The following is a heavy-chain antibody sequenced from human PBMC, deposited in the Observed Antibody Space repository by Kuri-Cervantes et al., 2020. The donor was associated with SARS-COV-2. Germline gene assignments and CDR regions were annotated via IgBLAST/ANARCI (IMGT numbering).Heavy chain of an antibody. CDR1: GGSISSSSYY. Sequence: AESLTLLCSVSGGSISSSSYYWGWIRQPPGKRLEWIGSIYYSGSTYYNPSLKSRVTISVDTSKNQFSLKLSSVTAALTAVYYCSRHIAGTFDDWGQGTLGTVSS. J-gene: IGHJ4*02. D-gene: IGHD3-10*01. CDR2: IYYSGST. V-gene: IGHV4-39*01. CDR3: SRHIAGTFDD.